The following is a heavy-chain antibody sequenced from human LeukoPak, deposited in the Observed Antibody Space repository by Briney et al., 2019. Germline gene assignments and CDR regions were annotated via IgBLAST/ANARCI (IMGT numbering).Heavy chain of an antibody. V-gene: IGHV4-34*01. J-gene: IGHJ4*02. Sequence: PSETLSLTFAVYGGSFSGYYWSWIRQPPGKGLEWIGEINHSGSTNYNPSLKSRVTISVDTSKNQFSLKLSSVTAADTAVYYCARGRARKVRGVSHFDYWGQGTLVTVSS. CDR2: INHSGST. D-gene: IGHD3-10*01. CDR1: GGSFSGYY. CDR3: ARGRARKVRGVSHFDY.